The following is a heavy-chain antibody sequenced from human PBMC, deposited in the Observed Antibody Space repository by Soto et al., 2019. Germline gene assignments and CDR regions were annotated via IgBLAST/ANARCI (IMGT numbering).Heavy chain of an antibody. J-gene: IGHJ4*02. Sequence: ASLKVSCKSSGYPFTGYYIHWVRQAPGQGLEWMGWINPNSGGTNYAQKFQGWVTMTRDTSISTAYMELSRLRSDDTAVYYCARGRFVGSTAMDGAHFDYWGQGSLVTVSS. V-gene: IGHV1-2*04. CDR2: INPNSGGT. CDR1: GYPFTGYY. CDR3: ARGRFVGSTAMDGAHFDY. D-gene: IGHD5-18*01.